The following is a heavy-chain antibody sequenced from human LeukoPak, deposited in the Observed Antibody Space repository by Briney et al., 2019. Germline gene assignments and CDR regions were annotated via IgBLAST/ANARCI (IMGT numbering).Heavy chain of an antibody. Sequence: GGSLRLTCAASGFTFSNYWMSWVRQAPGKGLEWVANIKQDGSERYYVDSVKGRFTISRDNAKNSLYLQMNSLRAEDTAVYYCARYGGSYYFDNWGQGTLVTVSS. CDR3: ARYGGSYYFDN. J-gene: IGHJ4*02. D-gene: IGHD1-26*01. CDR2: IKQDGSER. V-gene: IGHV3-7*01. CDR1: GFTFSNYW.